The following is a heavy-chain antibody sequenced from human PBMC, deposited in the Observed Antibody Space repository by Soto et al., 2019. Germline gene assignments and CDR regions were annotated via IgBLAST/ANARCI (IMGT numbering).Heavy chain of an antibody. J-gene: IGHJ3*02. CDR1: GGTFSSYT. D-gene: IGHD3-10*01. Sequence: QVQLVQSGAEVKKPGSSVKVSCKASGGTFSSYTISWVRQAPGQGLEWMGRIIPILGIANYAQKFQGRVTITADKSTSTAYMELSSLRSEDTAVYYCARDKGMVRGNFAFDIWGHGTMVTVSS. V-gene: IGHV1-69*08. CDR3: ARDKGMVRGNFAFDI. CDR2: IIPILGIA.